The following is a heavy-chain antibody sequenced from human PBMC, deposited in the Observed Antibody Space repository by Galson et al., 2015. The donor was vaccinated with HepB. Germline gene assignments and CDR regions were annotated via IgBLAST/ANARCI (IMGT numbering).Heavy chain of an antibody. J-gene: IGHJ4*02. D-gene: IGHD3-22*01. V-gene: IGHV3-23*01. CDR2: ISGSGGST. Sequence: SLRLSCAASGFTFSSYAMSWVRQAPGKGLEWVSAISGSGGSTYYADSVKGRFTISRDNSKNTLYLQMNGLRAEDTAVYYCAKGYGAQGYYDSSGYLIDYWGQGTLVTVSS. CDR3: AKGYGAQGYYDSSGYLIDY. CDR1: GFTFSSYA.